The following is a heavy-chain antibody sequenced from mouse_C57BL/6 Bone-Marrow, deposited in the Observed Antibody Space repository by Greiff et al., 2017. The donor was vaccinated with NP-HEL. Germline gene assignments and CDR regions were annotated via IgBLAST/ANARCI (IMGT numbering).Heavy chain of an antibody. J-gene: IGHJ1*03. V-gene: IGHV5-9*01. CDR3: ARHGDYGSSIYWYFDV. D-gene: IGHD1-1*01. Sequence: EVQLVESGGGLVKPGGSLKLSCAASGFTFSSYTMSWVRQTPEKRLEWVATISGGGGNTYYPDSVKGRFTISRDNAKNTLYLQMSSLRSEDTALYYCARHGDYGSSIYWYFDVWGTGTTVTVSS. CDR2: ISGGGGNT. CDR1: GFTFSSYT.